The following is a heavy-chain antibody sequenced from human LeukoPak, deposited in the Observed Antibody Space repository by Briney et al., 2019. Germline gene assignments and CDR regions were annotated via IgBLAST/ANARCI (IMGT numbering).Heavy chain of an antibody. CDR1: GFTFSSYG. V-gene: IGHV3-33*06. Sequence: GRSLRLSCAASGFTFSSYGMHWVRQAPGKGLEWVAVIWYDGSNKYYADSVKGRFTISRDNSKNTLYLQMNSLRAEDTAVYYCAKDRGSTPSFALDYLGQGTLVTVSS. D-gene: IGHD1-26*01. J-gene: IGHJ4*02. CDR2: IWYDGSNK. CDR3: AKDRGSTPSFALDY.